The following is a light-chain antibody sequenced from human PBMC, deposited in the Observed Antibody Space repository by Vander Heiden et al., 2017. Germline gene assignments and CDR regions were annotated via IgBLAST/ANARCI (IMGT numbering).Light chain of an antibody. CDR1: QAISSY. V-gene: IGKV1-8*01. J-gene: IGKJ4*01. Sequence: AIRLTQSPSSFSASTGDRVTITCRASQAISSYVAWYQQKPGKAPKLLIYAASTLQSGVPSRFSGSGSGTDFTLTISCLQSEDFATYYCQQYYGYPLTFGGGTKVEI. CDR3: QQYYGYPLT. CDR2: AAS.